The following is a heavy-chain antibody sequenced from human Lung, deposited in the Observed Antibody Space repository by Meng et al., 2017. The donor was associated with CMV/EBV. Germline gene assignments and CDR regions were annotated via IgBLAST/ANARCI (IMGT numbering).Heavy chain of an antibody. J-gene: IGHJ4*02. CDR1: GFSISPYA. D-gene: IGHD1-26*01. V-gene: IGHV3-30*01. CDR3: TRDAVVGPTSRSGRDYFDQ. Sequence: GGSLRLXCAASGFSISPYALQWVRQAPGKGLEWVAVISFNASTKRYADSVKGRFAISRDNSKHTLYLEMNSLRTEDTAVYYCTRDAVVGPTSRSGRDYFDQWGQGTLVTVSS. CDR2: ISFNASTK.